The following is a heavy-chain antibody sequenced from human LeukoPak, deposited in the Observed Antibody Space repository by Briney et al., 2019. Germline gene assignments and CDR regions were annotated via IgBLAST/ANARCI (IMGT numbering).Heavy chain of an antibody. J-gene: IGHJ5*02. D-gene: IGHD4-17*01. V-gene: IGHV4-4*07. CDR2: IYTSGST. CDR1: GGSISSYC. CDR3: ARDATTVTKYNWFDP. Sequence: PSETLSLTCTVSGGSISSYCWSWIRQPAGKGLEWIGRIYTSGSTNYNPSLKSRVTMSVDTSKNQFSLKLSSVTAADTAVYYCARDATTVTKYNWFDPWGQGTLVTVSS.